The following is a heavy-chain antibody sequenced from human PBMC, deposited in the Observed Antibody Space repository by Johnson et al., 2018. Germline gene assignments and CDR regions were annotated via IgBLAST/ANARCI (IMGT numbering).Heavy chain of an antibody. CDR2: ITWNGGSL. Sequence: QLVQSGGGLVQPGRSLRLSCAASGFTFDDSAMHWVRQAPGKGLEWISGITWNGGSLGSAGSVKGRFTISRDNAKNSLYLQLNSLRAEGRALSYCARRTGRYAFDLWGQGPMVTGSS. D-gene: IGHD1-1*01. V-gene: IGHV3-9*01. CDR1: GFTFDDSA. J-gene: IGHJ3*01. CDR3: ARRTGRYAFDL.